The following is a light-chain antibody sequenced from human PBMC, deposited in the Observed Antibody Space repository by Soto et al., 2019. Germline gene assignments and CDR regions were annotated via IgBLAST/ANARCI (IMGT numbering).Light chain of an antibody. Sequence: DIQMTQSPSTLSASVGHRVTITWRASQSISSWLAWYQQKPGKAPKLLIYDASSLESGVPSRFSGSGSGTEFTLTISSLQPDDFATYYCQQYNTYSQTFGQGTKVEI. CDR2: DAS. V-gene: IGKV1-5*01. J-gene: IGKJ1*01. CDR3: QQYNTYSQT. CDR1: QSISSW.